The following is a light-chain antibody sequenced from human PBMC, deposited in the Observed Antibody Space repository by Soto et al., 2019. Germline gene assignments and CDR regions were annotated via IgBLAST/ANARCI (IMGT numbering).Light chain of an antibody. CDR1: ALPKQY. CDR2: KDN. Sequence: SYELTQPPSVSVSPGQTARITCSGDALPKQYAYWYQQKPGQAPVVVIYKDNERPSGIPERFSGSTSGTTVTLTISGVQAEDEADYFCQSSDSSGRYPYVCGTGTKVTV. V-gene: IGLV3-25*02. CDR3: QSSDSSGRYPYV. J-gene: IGLJ1*01.